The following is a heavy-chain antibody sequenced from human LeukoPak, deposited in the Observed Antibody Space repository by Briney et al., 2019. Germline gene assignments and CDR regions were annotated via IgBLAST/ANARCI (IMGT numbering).Heavy chain of an antibody. Sequence: GASVKASCKASGYTFTSYGISWVRQAPGQGLEWMGWISAYNRNTNYAQKLQGRVTMTTDTSTSTAYMELRSLRSDDTAVYYCARAESCYYDFWSGYYCPDYWGQGTLVTVSS. CDR2: ISAYNRNT. CDR3: ARAESCYYDFWSGYYCPDY. D-gene: IGHD3-3*01. J-gene: IGHJ4*02. V-gene: IGHV1-18*01. CDR1: GYTFTSYG.